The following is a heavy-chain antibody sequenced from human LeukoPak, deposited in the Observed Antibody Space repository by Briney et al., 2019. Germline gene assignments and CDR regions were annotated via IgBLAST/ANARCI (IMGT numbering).Heavy chain of an antibody. Sequence: SETLSLTCAVYGGSFSGYYWSWIRQPPGKGLEWIGEINHSGSTNYNPSLKSRVTISVDTSKNQFSLKLSSVTAADAAVYYCARGSRLVPDYWGQGTLVTVSS. CDR1: GGSFSGYY. D-gene: IGHD3-9*01. CDR3: ARGSRLVPDY. CDR2: INHSGST. J-gene: IGHJ4*02. V-gene: IGHV4-34*01.